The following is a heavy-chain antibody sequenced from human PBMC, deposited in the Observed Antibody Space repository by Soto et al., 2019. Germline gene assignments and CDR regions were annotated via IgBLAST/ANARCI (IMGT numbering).Heavy chain of an antibody. J-gene: IGHJ3*02. CDR3: ASPSGDGYHYGAFDI. D-gene: IGHD5-12*01. CDR1: GFTVSSNY. V-gene: IGHV3-66*01. CDR2: IYSGGST. Sequence: EVQLVESGGGLVQPGGSLRLSCAASGFTVSSNYMSWVRQAPGKGLEWVSVIYSGGSTYYADSVKGRFTISRDNSKNTLYLQMNSLRAEDTAVYYCASPSGDGYHYGAFDIWGQGTMVTVSS.